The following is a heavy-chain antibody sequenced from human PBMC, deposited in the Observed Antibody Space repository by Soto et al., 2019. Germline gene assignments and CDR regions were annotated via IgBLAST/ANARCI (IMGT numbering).Heavy chain of an antibody. CDR1: GFSLSTSGMC. D-gene: IGHD6-13*01. CDR3: AHRLGIAAAGGAFDY. J-gene: IGHJ4*02. CDR2: IDWDDDK. Sequence: SGPTLVNPTQTLTLTCTFSGFSLSTSGMCVSWIRQPPGKALEWLARIDWDDDKYYSTSLKTRLTISKDTSKNQVVLTMTNMDPVDTATYYCAHRLGIAAAGGAFDYWGQGTLVTVSS. V-gene: IGHV2-70*12.